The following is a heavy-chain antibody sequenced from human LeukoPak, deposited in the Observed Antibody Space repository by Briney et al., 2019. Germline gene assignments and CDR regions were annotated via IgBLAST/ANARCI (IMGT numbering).Heavy chain of an antibody. CDR1: GFTVSSNY. J-gene: IGHJ3*02. CDR2: IYSGGST. D-gene: IGHD3-9*01. V-gene: IGHV3-53*01. CDR3: AKDQGGRYFDWLSLLGAFDI. Sequence: PGGSLRLSCAASGFTVSSNYMSWVRQAPGKGLEWVSVIYSGGSTYYADSVKGRFTISRDNSKNTLYLQMNSLRAEDTAVYYCAKDQGGRYFDWLSLLGAFDIWGQGTMVTVSS.